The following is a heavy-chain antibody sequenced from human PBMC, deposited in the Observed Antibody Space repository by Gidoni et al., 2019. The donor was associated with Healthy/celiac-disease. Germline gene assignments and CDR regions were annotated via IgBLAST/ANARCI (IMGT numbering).Heavy chain of an antibody. CDR3: ARRREPGDY. Sequence: EVQLVESGGGLVHPGGSLRLSCAASGFTFISYWMSWVRQAPGKGLEWVANIKQDGSEKYYVDSVKGRFTISRDNAKNSLYLQMNSLRAEDTAVYYCARRREPGDYWGQGTLVTVSS. J-gene: IGHJ4*02. V-gene: IGHV3-7*01. CDR1: GFTFISYW. CDR2: IKQDGSEK. D-gene: IGHD1-26*01.